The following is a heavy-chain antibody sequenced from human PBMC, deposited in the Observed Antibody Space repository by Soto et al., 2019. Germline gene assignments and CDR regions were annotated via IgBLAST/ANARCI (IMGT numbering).Heavy chain of an antibody. D-gene: IGHD2-21*01. V-gene: IGHV5-10-1*01. CDR1: GYSFTSYW. CDR3: ASPGSRTVVPPHYYHGLDV. J-gene: IGHJ6*02. Sequence: GESLKISCKGSGYSFTSYWISWVRQMPGKGLEWMGRIDPSDSYTNYRPSFQGHVTISVDKSISTAYLQWSSLEASDTAMYYCASPGSRTVVPPHYYHGLDVWGQGTKVTVSS. CDR2: IDPSDSYT.